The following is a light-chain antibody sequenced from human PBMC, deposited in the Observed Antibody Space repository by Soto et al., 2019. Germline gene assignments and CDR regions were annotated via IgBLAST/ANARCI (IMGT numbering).Light chain of an antibody. CDR1: RSNIGSNT. Sequence: QSVLTQPPSASGTPGQRVTISCSGSRSNIGSNTVNWYQQLPGTAPKLLIYSNNQRPSGVPDRFSGSKSGTSASLAISGLQSEDEADYYCAAWDDSLNGVVFGGGTQLT. J-gene: IGLJ2*01. CDR2: SNN. V-gene: IGLV1-44*01. CDR3: AAWDDSLNGVV.